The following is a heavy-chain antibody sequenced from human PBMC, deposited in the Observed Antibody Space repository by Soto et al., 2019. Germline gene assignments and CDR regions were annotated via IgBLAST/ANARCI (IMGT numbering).Heavy chain of an antibody. Sequence: GGSLRLSCAASGFTFSSYSMNWVRQAPGKGLEWVSSICSSSSYIYYADSVKGRFTISRDNAKNSLYLQMNSLRAEDTAVFYCARVYGYCSGGSCSALKNAFDIWGQGTMVTVSS. D-gene: IGHD2-15*01. CDR1: GFTFSSYS. CDR3: ARVYGYCSGGSCSALKNAFDI. CDR2: ICSSSSYI. J-gene: IGHJ3*02. V-gene: IGHV3-21*01.